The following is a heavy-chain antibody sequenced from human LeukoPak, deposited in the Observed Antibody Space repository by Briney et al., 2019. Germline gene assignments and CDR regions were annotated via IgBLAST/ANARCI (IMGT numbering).Heavy chain of an antibody. V-gene: IGHV3-48*03. D-gene: IGHD1-14*01. J-gene: IGHJ4*02. CDR1: GFTFSSYE. CDR2: IGSSDSTT. CDR3: SAGPHFDY. Sequence: GGSPRLSCVASGFTFSSYEMNWVRQAPGKGLEWLSYIGSSDSTTHYADSVKGRFTISRDNTKNSLYLQMNSLRDEDTAVYYCSAGPHFDYWGQGTLVTVSS.